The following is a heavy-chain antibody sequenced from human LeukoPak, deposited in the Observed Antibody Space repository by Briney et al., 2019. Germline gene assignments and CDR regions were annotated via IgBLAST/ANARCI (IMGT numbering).Heavy chain of an antibody. Sequence: GGSLRLSCAASGFSVSSNYLTWVRQAPGKELEWVSVRYSNGYISYADSVKGRFTISRDNSENTVYLQMDNLRPEDTAVYFCARGKLYSYESTSFYGPFDCWGQGTLVTVSS. D-gene: IGHD3-22*01. J-gene: IGHJ4*02. CDR1: GFSVSSNY. CDR2: RYSNGYI. V-gene: IGHV3-53*01. CDR3: ARGKLYSYESTSFYGPFDC.